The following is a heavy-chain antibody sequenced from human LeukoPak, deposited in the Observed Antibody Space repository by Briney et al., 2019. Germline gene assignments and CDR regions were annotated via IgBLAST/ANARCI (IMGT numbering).Heavy chain of an antibody. Sequence: ASVKVSCKASGYTFTGYYMHWVRQAPGQGLEWMGWINPNSGGTNYAQKFQGRVTMTEDTSTDTAYMELSSLRSEDTAVYYCATGLIVGATREVDYWGQGTLVTVSS. D-gene: IGHD1-26*01. CDR3: ATGLIVGATREVDY. CDR1: GYTFTGYY. V-gene: IGHV1-2*02. J-gene: IGHJ4*02. CDR2: INPNSGGT.